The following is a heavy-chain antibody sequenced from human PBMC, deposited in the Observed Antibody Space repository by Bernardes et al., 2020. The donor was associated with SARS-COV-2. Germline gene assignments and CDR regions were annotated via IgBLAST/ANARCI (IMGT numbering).Heavy chain of an antibody. Sequence: GGSLRLSCAASGFTFSSYWMSWVRQAPGKGLEWVANIKQDGSEKYYVDSVKGRFTISRDNAKNSLYLQMNSLRAEDTAVYYCARDAAYCSSTSCYGHYYYGMDVWGQGTTVTVSS. V-gene: IGHV3-7*04. D-gene: IGHD2-2*01. CDR1: GFTFSSYW. CDR3: ARDAAYCSSTSCYGHYYYGMDV. J-gene: IGHJ6*02. CDR2: IKQDGSEK.